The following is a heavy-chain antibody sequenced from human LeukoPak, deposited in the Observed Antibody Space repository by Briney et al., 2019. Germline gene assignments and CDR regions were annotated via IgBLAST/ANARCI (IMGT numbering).Heavy chain of an antibody. CDR3: ARTKDSGSYYIDY. V-gene: IGHV3-48*04. CDR2: ISSSSSTI. CDR1: GFTFSSYS. D-gene: IGHD1-26*01. Sequence: PGGSLRLSCAASGFTFSSYSMNWVRQAPGKGLEWVSYISSSSSTIYYADSVKGRFTISRDNAKNSLYLQMNSLRAEDTALYYCARTKDSGSYYIDYWGQGTLVTVSS. J-gene: IGHJ4*02.